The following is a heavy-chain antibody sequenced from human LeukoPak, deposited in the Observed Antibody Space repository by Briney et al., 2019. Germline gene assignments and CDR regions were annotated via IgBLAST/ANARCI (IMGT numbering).Heavy chain of an antibody. CDR2: IYYSGST. CDR1: GGSVSSGSYY. J-gene: IGHJ4*02. V-gene: IGHV4-61*01. CDR3: ARHASRYDSSGYYYFDY. D-gene: IGHD3-22*01. Sequence: KSSETLSRTCTVSGGSVSSGSYYWSWIRQPPGKGLEWIGYIYYSGSTNYNPSLKSRVTISVDTSKNQFSLELTSVTAADTAVYYCARHASRYDSSGYYYFDYWGQGTLVTVSS.